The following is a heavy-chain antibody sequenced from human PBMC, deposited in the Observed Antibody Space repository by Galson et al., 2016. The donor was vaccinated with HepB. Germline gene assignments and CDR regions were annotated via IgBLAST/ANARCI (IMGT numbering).Heavy chain of an antibody. J-gene: IGHJ4*02. Sequence: SLRLSSAASGFTFSNHDMNWVRQAPGKGLEWVSNINYRGERTYYADSVKGRFTISRDNSKNTLYLQMNSLRAEDTAIYYCVKDPNWESGYWGQGTLVTVSS. CDR2: INYRGERT. CDR1: GFTFSNHD. CDR3: VKDPNWESGY. D-gene: IGHD7-27*01. V-gene: IGHV3-23*01.